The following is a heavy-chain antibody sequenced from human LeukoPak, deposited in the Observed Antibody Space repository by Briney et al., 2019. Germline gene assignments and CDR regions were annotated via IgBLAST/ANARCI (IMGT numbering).Heavy chain of an antibody. CDR2: IIPIFGTA. CDR1: GGTFSSYA. CDR3: ARARYDFWSGYYKNFDY. V-gene: IGHV1-69*13. Sequence: SVKVSRKASGGTFSSYAISWVRQAPGQGLEWMGGIIPIFGTANYAQKFQGRVTITADESTSTAYMELSSLRSEDTAVYYCARARYDFWSGYYKNFDYWGQGTLVTVSS. J-gene: IGHJ4*02. D-gene: IGHD3-3*01.